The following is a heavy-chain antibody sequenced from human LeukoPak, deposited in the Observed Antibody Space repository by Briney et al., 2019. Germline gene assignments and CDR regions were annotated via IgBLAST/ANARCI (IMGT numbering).Heavy chain of an antibody. Sequence: SETLSLTCAVSGGSISSSNWWSWVRQPPGKGLEWIGEIYHSGSTNYNPSLKSRVTISVDKSKNQFSLKLSSVTAADTAVYYCARYEGSSWAHDAFDIWGQGTMVTVSS. V-gene: IGHV4-4*02. CDR1: GGSISSSNW. D-gene: IGHD6-13*01. J-gene: IGHJ3*02. CDR3: ARYEGSSWAHDAFDI. CDR2: IYHSGST.